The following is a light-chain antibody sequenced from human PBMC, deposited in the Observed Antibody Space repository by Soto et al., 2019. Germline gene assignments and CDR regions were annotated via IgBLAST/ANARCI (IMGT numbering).Light chain of an antibody. Sequence: DIQLTQSPSFLSASVGDRVTITCRASQGISSYLAWYQQKPGKAPKLLIYAASTLQSGVPSRFSGSGSGTEFTLTISSLQPDDFATYYCQQYNSFPGTFGLGTKVEIK. CDR3: QQYNSFPGT. V-gene: IGKV1-9*01. CDR2: AAS. J-gene: IGKJ1*01. CDR1: QGISSY.